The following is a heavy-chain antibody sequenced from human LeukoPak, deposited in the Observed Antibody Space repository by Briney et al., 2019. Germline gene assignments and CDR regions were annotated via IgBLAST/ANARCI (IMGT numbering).Heavy chain of an antibody. Sequence: SETLSLTCTVSGGSISSGDYYWSWIRQPPGTGLEWIGYIYYSGSTYFNPSLKSRVTISVDTSKNQFSLKLSSVTAADTAVYYCARVNSGSYLISYWGRGTLVTVSS. CDR2: IYYSGST. CDR3: ARVNSGSYLISY. V-gene: IGHV4-30-4*01. D-gene: IGHD1-26*01. CDR1: GGSISSGDYY. J-gene: IGHJ4*02.